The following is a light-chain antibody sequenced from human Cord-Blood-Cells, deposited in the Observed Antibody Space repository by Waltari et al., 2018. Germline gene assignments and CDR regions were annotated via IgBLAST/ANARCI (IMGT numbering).Light chain of an antibody. CDR1: SSDVGSYNF. Sequence: QSALAQPSSVSGSPGQSTTISCPGPSSDVGSYNFVSWYQQHPGKAPKLMIYEGSKRPSGVSTRFSGSKSGNTASLTISGLQAEDEADYYCCSYAGSSTFRVFGGGTKLTVL. J-gene: IGLJ3*02. CDR2: EGS. V-gene: IGLV2-23*01. CDR3: CSYAGSSTFRV.